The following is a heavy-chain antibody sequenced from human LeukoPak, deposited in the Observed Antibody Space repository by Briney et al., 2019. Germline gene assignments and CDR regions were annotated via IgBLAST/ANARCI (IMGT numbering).Heavy chain of an antibody. Sequence: GGSLRLSCAASGFTFSSYGMHWVRQAPGKGLEWVAVIWYDGSNKYYADSVKGRFTISRDNSKNTLYLQMNSLRAEDAAVYYCARSQEVSPMHPLMTFDYWGQGTLVTVSS. D-gene: IGHD2-8*01. CDR3: ARSQEVSPMHPLMTFDY. V-gene: IGHV3-33*01. J-gene: IGHJ4*02. CDR2: IWYDGSNK. CDR1: GFTFSSYG.